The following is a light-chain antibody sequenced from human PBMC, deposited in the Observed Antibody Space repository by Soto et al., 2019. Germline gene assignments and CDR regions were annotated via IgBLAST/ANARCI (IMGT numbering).Light chain of an antibody. J-gene: IGLJ3*02. CDR3: SSYTSSSTWV. V-gene: IGLV2-14*01. Sequence: QSVLTQPASMSGSPGQSITISCTGTSNDVGGYNYVSWYQQHPGKAPKLMIYEVSNRPSGVSNRFSGSKSGNTASLTISGLQAEDEADYYCSSYTSSSTWVFGGGTKVTVL. CDR1: SNDVGGYNY. CDR2: EVS.